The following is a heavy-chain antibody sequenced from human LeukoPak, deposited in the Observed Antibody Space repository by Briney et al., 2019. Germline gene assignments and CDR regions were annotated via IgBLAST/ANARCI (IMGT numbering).Heavy chain of an antibody. J-gene: IGHJ6*02. V-gene: IGHV3-21*01. Sequence: PGGSLRLSCAASGFTFSSYSMNWVRQAPGKGLEWVSSISSSRSYIYYADSVKGRFTISRDNAKNSLYLQMNSLRAEDTAVYYCARVLGSYYYYGMDVWGQGTTVTVSS. CDR2: ISSSRSYI. D-gene: IGHD3-10*02. CDR3: ARVLGSYYYYGMDV. CDR1: GFTFSSYS.